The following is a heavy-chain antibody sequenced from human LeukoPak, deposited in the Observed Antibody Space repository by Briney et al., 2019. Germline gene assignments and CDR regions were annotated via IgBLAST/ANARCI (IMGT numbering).Heavy chain of an antibody. CDR3: AKSGSYLLYFQH. CDR2: IHYNGSP. V-gene: IGHV4-59*01. CDR1: GGSISSYS. J-gene: IGHJ1*01. D-gene: IGHD1-26*01. Sequence: SETLSLTCTVSGGSISSYSWSWIRQPPGKGLEWIGYIHYNGSPNYNPSLKSRVTISVDTSKNQISLKLTSVTAADTAVYYCAKSGSYLLYFQHWGQGTLVTVSS.